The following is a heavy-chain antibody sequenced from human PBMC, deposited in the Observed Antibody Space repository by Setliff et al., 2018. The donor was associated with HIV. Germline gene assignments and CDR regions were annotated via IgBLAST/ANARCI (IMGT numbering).Heavy chain of an antibody. V-gene: IGHV3-23*01. CDR2: ISGSGGDT. J-gene: IGHJ4*02. D-gene: IGHD3-10*01. Sequence: PGGSLRLSCASSGFTFSSYAMTWVRQAQGKGLECVAAISGSGGDTYYADSVKGRFVISREKSKSTRYLQINILRAEDTAVYFCAKKTAAYKSGSWLQYWGQGTLVTVSS. CDR3: AKKTAAYKSGSWLQY. CDR1: GFTFSSYA.